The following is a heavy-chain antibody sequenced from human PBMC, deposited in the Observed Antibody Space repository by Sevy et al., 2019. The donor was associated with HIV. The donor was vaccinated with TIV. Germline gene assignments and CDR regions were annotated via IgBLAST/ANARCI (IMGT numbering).Heavy chain of an antibody. Sequence: GGSLRLSCTASGFTFSSYWMHWVRQAPGKGLVWVSRINSDGRSTSYADSLKGRFTISRANAKHTLYLQMNSLRAEATAVYYCARDQGTMVRGVIITGYYGMDVWGQGTTVTVSS. CDR1: GFTFSSYW. CDR2: INSDGRST. CDR3: ARDQGTMVRGVIITGYYGMDV. J-gene: IGHJ6*02. D-gene: IGHD3-10*01. V-gene: IGHV3-74*01.